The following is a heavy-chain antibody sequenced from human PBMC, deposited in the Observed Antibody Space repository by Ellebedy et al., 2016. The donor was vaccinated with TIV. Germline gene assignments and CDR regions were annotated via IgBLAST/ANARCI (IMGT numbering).Heavy chain of an antibody. Sequence: ASVKVSXKASRYTFTSYYMHWVRQAPGQGLEWMGIINPSGGSTSYAQKFQGRVTMTTDTSTSTAYMELRSLRSDDTAVYYCARAPPRYGIVGTEVADYWGQGTLVTVSS. CDR2: INPSGGST. D-gene: IGHD1-26*01. CDR1: RYTFTSYY. J-gene: IGHJ4*02. V-gene: IGHV1-46*01. CDR3: ARAPPRYGIVGTEVADY.